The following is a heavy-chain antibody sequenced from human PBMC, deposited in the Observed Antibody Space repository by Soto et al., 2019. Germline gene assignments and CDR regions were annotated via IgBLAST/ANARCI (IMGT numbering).Heavy chain of an antibody. V-gene: IGHV3-30*18. CDR3: AKDQGRGGYSYGCFSPYFDY. Sequence: QVQLAESGGGVVQPGSSLRLTCAGSGFTFSSYAMHWVRQAPGKGLKWVAVISYDGGNKYYADSVKGRFTISRDNSENTLYLQMNRLRAEDTAVYYCAKDQGRGGYSYGCFSPYFDYWGQGTLVTVSS. CDR1: GFTFSSYA. D-gene: IGHD5-18*01. CDR2: ISYDGGNK. J-gene: IGHJ4*02.